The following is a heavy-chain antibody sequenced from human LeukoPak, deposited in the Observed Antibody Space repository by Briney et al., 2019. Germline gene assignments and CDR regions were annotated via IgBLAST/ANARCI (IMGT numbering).Heavy chain of an antibody. J-gene: IGHJ4*02. D-gene: IGHD2-21*01. CDR3: VQGPYLDY. Sequence: GGSLRLSCVASGITFSSYSMNWVRQAPGKGLEWVSYISSFSGTINYADSVKGRFTISRDNAKNSLYLQMNSLRAEDTALYYCVQGPYLDYWGQGTLVTVSS. CDR2: ISSFSGTI. V-gene: IGHV3-48*01. CDR1: GITFSSYS.